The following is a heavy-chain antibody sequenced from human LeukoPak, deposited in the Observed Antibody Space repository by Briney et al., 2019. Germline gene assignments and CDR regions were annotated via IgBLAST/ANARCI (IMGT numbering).Heavy chain of an antibody. D-gene: IGHD5-24*01. Sequence: SETLSLTCAVYGGSFSGYYWSWIRQPPGKGLEWIGEINHSGSTNYNPSLKSRVTISGDTSKNQFSLKLSSVTAADTAVYYCARGTSPKMADAAYWGQGTLVTVSS. J-gene: IGHJ4*02. V-gene: IGHV4-34*01. CDR1: GGSFSGYY. CDR3: ARGTSPKMADAAY. CDR2: INHSGST.